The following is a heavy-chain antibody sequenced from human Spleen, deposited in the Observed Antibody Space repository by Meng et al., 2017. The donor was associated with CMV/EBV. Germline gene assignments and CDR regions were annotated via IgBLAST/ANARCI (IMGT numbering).Heavy chain of an antibody. V-gene: IGHV6-1*01. D-gene: IGHD3-22*01. Sequence: QEQLQQSGPGLVKPSQTLSPTCAISGESVSSNSAAWNWIRQSPSRGLEWLGRTYYRSKWYNDYAVSVKSRITINPDTSKNQFSLQLNSVTPEDTAVYYCARAWGDYYDSREAFDIWGQGTMVTVSS. CDR2: TYYRSKWYN. J-gene: IGHJ3*02. CDR3: ARAWGDYYDSREAFDI. CDR1: GESVSSNSAA.